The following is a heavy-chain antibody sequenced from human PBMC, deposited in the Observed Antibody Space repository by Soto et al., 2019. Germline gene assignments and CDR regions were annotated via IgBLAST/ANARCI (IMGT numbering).Heavy chain of an antibody. J-gene: IGHJ4*02. D-gene: IGHD6-19*01. CDR1: GFTFDTFW. V-gene: IGHV3-7*03. CDR2: IKQDGSDK. CDR3: AGGTGWVFNF. Sequence: EVQLVESGGGLVQPGGSLRLSCAASGFTFDTFWMTWVRQAPGKGLEWVAIIKQDGSDKRFADSVKGRFTISRENTKNSLSLPLNSLRAEDTAMYFCAGGTGWVFNFWGQGTQVAVSS.